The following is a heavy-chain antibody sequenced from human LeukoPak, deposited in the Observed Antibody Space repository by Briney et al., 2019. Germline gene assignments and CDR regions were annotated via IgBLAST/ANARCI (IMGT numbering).Heavy chain of an antibody. D-gene: IGHD6-13*01. V-gene: IGHV3-33*01. CDR3: ARDKRFTGSSWYLDY. CDR1: GFTFNTYG. Sequence: GGSLRLSCAASGFTFNTYGMNWVRQAPGKGLEWVAVIWYDGSIKYYAYSVKGRFTISRDNSKTTLYLQMNSLRAEDTAVYYCARDKRFTGSSWYLDYWGQGTLVTVSS. J-gene: IGHJ4*02. CDR2: IWYDGSIK.